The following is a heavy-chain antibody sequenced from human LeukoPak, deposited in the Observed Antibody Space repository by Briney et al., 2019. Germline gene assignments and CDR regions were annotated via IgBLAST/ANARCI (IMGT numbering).Heavy chain of an antibody. D-gene: IGHD6-13*01. CDR3: ARDSAAAAGVSYYMDV. CDR1: GGSFSSYY. CDR2: IYTSGST. J-gene: IGHJ6*03. V-gene: IGHV4-4*07. Sequence: PSETLSLTCGVYGGSFSSYYWSWIRQPAGKGLEWIGRIYTSGSTNYNPSLKSRVTMSVDTSKNQFSLKLSSVTAADTAVYYCARDSAAAAGVSYYMDVWGKGTTVTISS.